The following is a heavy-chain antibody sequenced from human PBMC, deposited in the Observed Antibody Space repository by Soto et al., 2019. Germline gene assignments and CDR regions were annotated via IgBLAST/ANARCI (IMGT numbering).Heavy chain of an antibody. V-gene: IGHV4-39*01. CDR3: ARPHHMSSLGRSYWYFDL. J-gene: IGHJ2*01. Sequence: NPSETLSLTCTVSGGSISSSSYYWGWIRQPPGKGLEWIGSIYYSGSTYYNPSLKSRVTISVDTSKNQFSLKLSSVTAADTAVYYCARPHHMSSLGRSYWYFDLWGRGTLVTVSS. CDR2: IYYSGST. CDR1: GGSISSSSYY. D-gene: IGHD1-26*01.